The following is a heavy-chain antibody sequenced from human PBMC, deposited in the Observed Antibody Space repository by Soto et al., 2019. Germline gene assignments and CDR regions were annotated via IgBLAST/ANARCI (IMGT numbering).Heavy chain of an antibody. CDR1: GFTFSSYA. CDR3: AKVGGSHCTNVVCYPGHYYYYYMDV. D-gene: IGHD2-8*01. CDR2: ISGSGGST. Sequence: EVQLLESGGGLVQPGGSLRLSCAASGFTFSSYAMSWVRQAPGEGLEWVSAISGSGGSTYYADSVKGRFTISRDNSKNTLYLQMNSLRAEDTAVYYCAKVGGSHCTNVVCYPGHYYYYYMDVWCKGTTVTVSS. V-gene: IGHV3-23*01. J-gene: IGHJ6*03.